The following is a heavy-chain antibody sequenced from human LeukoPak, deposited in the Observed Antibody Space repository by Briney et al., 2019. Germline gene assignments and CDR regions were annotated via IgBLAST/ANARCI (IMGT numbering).Heavy chain of an antibody. CDR1: GGSISSGSYY. D-gene: IGHD3-22*01. V-gene: IGHV4-61*02. J-gene: IGHJ5*02. CDR3: ARYEGYYDSSGLDP. Sequence: SQTLSLTCTVSGGSISSGSYYWSWIRQPAGKGLEWIGRIYTSGSTNYNPSLKSRVTISVDTSKNQFSLKLSSVTAADTAVYYCARYEGYYDSSGLDPWGQGTLVTVSS. CDR2: IYTSGST.